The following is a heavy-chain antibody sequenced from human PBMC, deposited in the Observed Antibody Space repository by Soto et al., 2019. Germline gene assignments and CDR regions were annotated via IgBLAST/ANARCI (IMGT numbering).Heavy chain of an antibody. V-gene: IGHV1-69*02. CDR2: IIPILGIA. J-gene: IGHJ3*02. D-gene: IGHD3-10*01. CDR3: ARLYELGPSRYGSGSYTDAFDI. CDR1: GGTFSSYT. Sequence: QVQLVQSGAEVKKPGSSVKVSCKASGGTFSSYTISWVRQAPGQGLEWMGRIIPILGIANYAQKFQGRVTITADKSTSTAYMEQSSLRSEDTAVYYCARLYELGPSRYGSGSYTDAFDIWGQGTMVTVSS.